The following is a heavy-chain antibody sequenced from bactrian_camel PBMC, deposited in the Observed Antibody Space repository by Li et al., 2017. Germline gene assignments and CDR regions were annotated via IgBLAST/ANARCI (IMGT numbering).Heavy chain of an antibody. J-gene: IGHJ4*01. D-gene: IGHD8*01. V-gene: IGHV3S63*01. CDR3: AADPRRKDAEHWNV. CDR1: GSTTIASYS. Sequence: HVQLVESGGGSVQAGGSLRLSCVVSGSTTIASYSMGWFRRQAPGMEREGAAVICTGEGVTYYSDSVKGRFTISQDVADNTVYLLMNDLKPEDSSQFVCAADPRRKDAEHWNVWGPGTQVTVS. CDR2: ICTGEGVT.